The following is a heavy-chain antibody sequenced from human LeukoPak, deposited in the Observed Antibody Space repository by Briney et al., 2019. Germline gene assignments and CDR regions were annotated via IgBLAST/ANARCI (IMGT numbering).Heavy chain of an antibody. CDR3: ARDVMVDIVATIEGPFDY. CDR1: GFTFSSYS. D-gene: IGHD5-12*01. Sequence: PGGALRLFCAASGFTFSSYSMNRVRQAPGKGLEWVSSISSSSSYIYYADFVKGRFTISRDNAKNSLYLQMNSLRAEDTAVYYCARDVMVDIVATIEGPFDYWGQGTLVTVSS. V-gene: IGHV3-21*01. CDR2: ISSSSSYI. J-gene: IGHJ4*02.